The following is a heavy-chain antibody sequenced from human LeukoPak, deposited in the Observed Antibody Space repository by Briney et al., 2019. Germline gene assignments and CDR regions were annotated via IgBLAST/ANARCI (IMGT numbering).Heavy chain of an antibody. Sequence: PGGSLRLSCAASGFTFSSYWMHWVRQAPGKGLVWVSRITSDRSSTSYADSVKGRFTISRDNAKNTLYLQMNSLRAEDTAVYCCARDRKPHSSSWHYYFDYWGQGTLVTVSS. CDR1: GFTFSSYW. D-gene: IGHD6-13*01. V-gene: IGHV3-74*01. CDR2: ITSDRSST. J-gene: IGHJ4*02. CDR3: ARDRKPHSSSWHYYFDY.